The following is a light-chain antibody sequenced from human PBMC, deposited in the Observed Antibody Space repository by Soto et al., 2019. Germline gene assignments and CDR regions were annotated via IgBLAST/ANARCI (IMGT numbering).Light chain of an antibody. V-gene: IGKV3-11*01. J-gene: IGKJ2*01. CDR1: QSVGTY. CDR3: QQRYNWPNS. Sequence: EIVLTQSPATLSLSPGERATLSCRASQSVGTYLAWYQHNPGQAPRLLIYDAYIRATGIPARFSGSGSGTDFTLTISSPEPEDFAVYYCQQRYNWPNSFGQGTKLEIK. CDR2: DAY.